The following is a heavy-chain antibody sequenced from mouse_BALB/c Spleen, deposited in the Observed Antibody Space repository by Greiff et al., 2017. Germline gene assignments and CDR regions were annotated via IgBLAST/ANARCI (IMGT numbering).Heavy chain of an antibody. CDR1: GFTFSSFG. CDR2: ISSGSSTI. V-gene: IGHV5-17*02. D-gene: IGHD2-3*01. CDR3: ARGRDGYYAMDY. Sequence: EVMLVESGGGLVQPGGSRKLSCAASGFTFSSFGMHWVRQAPEKGLEWVAYISSGSSTIYYADTVKGRFTISRDNPKNTLFLQMTSLRSEDTAMYYCARGRDGYYAMDYWGQGTSVTVSS. J-gene: IGHJ4*01.